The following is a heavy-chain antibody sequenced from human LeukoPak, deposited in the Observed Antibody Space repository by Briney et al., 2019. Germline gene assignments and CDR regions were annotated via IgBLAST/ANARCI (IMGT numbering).Heavy chain of an antibody. CDR1: GGTFSSYA. V-gene: IGHV1-69*01. J-gene: IGHJ4*02. Sequence: SVKVSCKASGGTFSSYAISWVRQAPGQGLEWMGGIIPIFGTANYARKFQGRVTITADESTSTAYMELSSLRSEDTAVYYCARGVKATVTISTYFDYWGQGTLVTVSS. D-gene: IGHD4-17*01. CDR3: ARGVKATVTISTYFDY. CDR2: IIPIFGTA.